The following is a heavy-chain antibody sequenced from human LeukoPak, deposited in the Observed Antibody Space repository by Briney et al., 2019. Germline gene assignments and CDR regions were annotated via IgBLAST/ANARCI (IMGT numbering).Heavy chain of an antibody. J-gene: IGHJ4*02. CDR1: GFTFDDYT. Sequence: PGGSLRLSCAASGFTFDDYTMHWVRQAPGKGLEWVSLISWDGGSTYYADSVEGRFTISRDNSKNSLYLQMNSLRTEDTALYYCAKDYGDYEHSFDYWGQGTLVTVSS. V-gene: IGHV3-43*01. D-gene: IGHD4-17*01. CDR3: AKDYGDYEHSFDY. CDR2: ISWDGGST.